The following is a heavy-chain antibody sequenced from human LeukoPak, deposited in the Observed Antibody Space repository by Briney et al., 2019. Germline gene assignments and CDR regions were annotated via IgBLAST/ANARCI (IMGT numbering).Heavy chain of an antibody. D-gene: IGHD1-26*01. CDR2: IYFSGST. CDR3: ARELVGYYFDY. V-gene: IGHV4-59*12. Sequence: SETLSLTCTVSGGSISSYYWSWIRQPPGKGLEWIGYIYFSGSTNFNPSLKSRVTISVDRSKNQFSLKLSSVTAADTAVYYCARELVGYYFDYWGQGTLVTVSS. J-gene: IGHJ4*02. CDR1: GGSISSYY.